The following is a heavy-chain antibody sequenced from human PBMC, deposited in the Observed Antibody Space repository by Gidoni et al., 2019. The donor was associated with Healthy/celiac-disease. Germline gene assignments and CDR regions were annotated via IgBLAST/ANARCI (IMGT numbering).Heavy chain of an antibody. D-gene: IGHD4-17*01. CDR3: AKDPAYGDYFLLRQLVFQH. J-gene: IGHJ1*01. Sequence: EVQLLGSGGGVVQPGGSMRLSCAASGFTFRSSAMRWVRQAPGQGLEWVASIIGSGGSTDYAVSVTGRFTSSRANSTNTLYLQMNSRRAEDTAVYYCAKDPAYGDYFLLRQLVFQHWGQGTLVTVSS. V-gene: IGHV3-23*01. CDR1: GFTFRSSA. CDR2: IIGSGGST.